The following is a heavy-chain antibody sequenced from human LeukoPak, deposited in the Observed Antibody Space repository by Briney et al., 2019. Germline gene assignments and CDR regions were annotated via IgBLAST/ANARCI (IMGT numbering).Heavy chain of an antibody. CDR3: ARVPNIVVVPAAIDPPRNWFDP. CDR2: INAYNGNT. D-gene: IGHD2-2*02. Sequence: ASVKVSCKASGYTFTSYGISWVRPAPGQGLERMGWINAYNGNTNYAQKLQGRVTLTTDTSTSTAYMELRSLRSDDTAVYYYARVPNIVVVPAAIDPPRNWFDPWGQGTLVTVSS. CDR1: GYTFTSYG. V-gene: IGHV1-18*04. J-gene: IGHJ5*02.